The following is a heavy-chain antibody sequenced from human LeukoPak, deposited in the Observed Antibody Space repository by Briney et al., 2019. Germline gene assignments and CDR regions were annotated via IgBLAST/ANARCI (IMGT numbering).Heavy chain of an antibody. Sequence: GGSLRPSCAASGFTFSSYWMNWVRQAPGKGLVWVSRINGDGSSTNYADSVKGRFTISRDNAKNTLYLQLNSLRAEDTAIYYCARSQGPYDYWGQGTLVTVSS. V-gene: IGHV3-74*01. CDR2: INGDGSST. CDR3: ARSQGPYDY. J-gene: IGHJ4*02. CDR1: GFTFSSYW.